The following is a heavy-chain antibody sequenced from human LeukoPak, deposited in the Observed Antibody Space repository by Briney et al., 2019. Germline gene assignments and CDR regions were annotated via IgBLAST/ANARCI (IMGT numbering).Heavy chain of an antibody. CDR1: RFTFSVSY. D-gene: IGHD3-9*01. CDR3: ATGKRRYSN. Sequence: RGGSLTLFCAASRFTFSVSYMSWIRHAPGGGLEWLSYISCSEDNTYYALSVEGRYTISRDNANNSLYLQMKSLRADDTAIYYCATGKRRYSNWGEGTLVTVSS. V-gene: IGHV3-11*01. J-gene: IGHJ4*02. CDR2: ISCSEDNT.